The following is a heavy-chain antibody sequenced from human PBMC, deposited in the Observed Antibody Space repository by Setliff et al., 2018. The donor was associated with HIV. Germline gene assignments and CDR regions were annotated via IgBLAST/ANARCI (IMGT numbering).Heavy chain of an antibody. D-gene: IGHD1-26*01. Sequence: SVKVSCKASGGTFSSDAISWVRQAPGPGLEWMGGIIPILGIANYAQKFQGRITITADKSTSTAYMELSSLRSEDTAVYYCARGWEDSGAFDIWGQGTMVTVSS. V-gene: IGHV1-69*10. CDR3: ARGWEDSGAFDI. CDR1: GGTFSSDA. CDR2: IIPILGIA. J-gene: IGHJ3*02.